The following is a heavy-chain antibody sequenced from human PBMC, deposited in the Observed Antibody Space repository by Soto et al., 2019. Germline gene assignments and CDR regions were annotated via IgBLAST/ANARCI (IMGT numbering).Heavy chain of an antibody. CDR1: GGSFSGYY. D-gene: IGHD3-3*01. V-gene: IGHV4-34*01. Sequence: PSETLSLTCAVYGGSFSGYYWSWIRQPPGKGLEWIGEINHSGSTNYNPSLKSRVTISVDTSKNQFSLKLSSVTAADTAVYYCAGLTLFGVAIYRENNWFDPWGQGTLVTVSS. CDR2: INHSGST. J-gene: IGHJ5*02. CDR3: AGLTLFGVAIYRENNWFDP.